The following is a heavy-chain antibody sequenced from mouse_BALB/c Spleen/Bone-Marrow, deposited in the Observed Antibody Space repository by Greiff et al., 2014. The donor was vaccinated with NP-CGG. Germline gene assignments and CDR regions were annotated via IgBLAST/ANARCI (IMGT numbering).Heavy chain of an antibody. V-gene: IGHV1-18*01. CDR3: ARRGGSSYAMDY. CDR1: GYTFTEYT. D-gene: IGHD1-1*01. CDR2: INPNNGGT. J-gene: IGHJ4*01. Sequence: EVQLQQSGPELVKPGASVKISCKTSGYTFTEYTMHWVRQSHGKSLEWIGGINPNNGGTSSNQKFKGKATLTVDKSSSTAYMELRSLTSEDSAVYYFARRGGSSYAMDYWGQGTSVTGSS.